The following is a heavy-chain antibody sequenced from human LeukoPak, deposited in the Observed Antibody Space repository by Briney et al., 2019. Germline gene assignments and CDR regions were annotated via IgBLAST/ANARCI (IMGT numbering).Heavy chain of an antibody. CDR2: IFNSGTT. CDR1: GVSITDHY. CDR3: ATAPNPDFFDD. J-gene: IGHJ4*02. V-gene: IGHV4-59*11. Sequence: SETLSLTCTVSGVSITDHYWSWIRQPPGKGLEWIGHIFNSGTTKYNPSFQSRVNILVDTSRTHFSLRLNSVTAADTAVDYCATAPNPDFFDDWGQGTLVTVSS.